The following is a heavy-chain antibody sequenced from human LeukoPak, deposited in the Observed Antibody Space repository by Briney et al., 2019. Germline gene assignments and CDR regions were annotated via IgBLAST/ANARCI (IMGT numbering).Heavy chain of an antibody. V-gene: IGHV3-23*01. Sequence: PGGTLRLSCAASGFTFSSHGMNWVRQAPGKGLEWVSGIGGSGAITWYAESVKGRFTISRDNSKNTLYLQMNSLRAEGTAVYFCAKAPVTSCRGAYCYPFDSWGQGTLVTVSS. CDR2: IGGSGAIT. J-gene: IGHJ4*02. D-gene: IGHD2-21*01. CDR1: GFTFSSHG. CDR3: AKAPVTSCRGAYCYPFDS.